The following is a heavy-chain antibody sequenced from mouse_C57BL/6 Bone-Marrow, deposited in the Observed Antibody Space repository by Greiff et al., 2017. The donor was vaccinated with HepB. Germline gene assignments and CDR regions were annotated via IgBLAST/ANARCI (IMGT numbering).Heavy chain of an antibody. V-gene: IGHV1-80*01. J-gene: IGHJ1*03. D-gene: IGHD1-1*01. CDR1: GYAFSSYW. CDR2: IYPGDGDT. Sequence: VQLQQSGAELVKPGASVKISCKASGYAFSSYWMNWVKQRPGKGLEWIGQIYPGDGDTNYNGKFKGKATLTADKSSSTAYMQLSSLTSEDSAVYFCARWDYYGSGWYFDVWGTGTTVTVSS. CDR3: ARWDYYGSGWYFDV.